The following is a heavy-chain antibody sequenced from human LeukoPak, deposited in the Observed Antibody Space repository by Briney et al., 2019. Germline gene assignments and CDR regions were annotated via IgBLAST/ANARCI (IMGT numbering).Heavy chain of an antibody. V-gene: IGHV4-59*08. CDR2: IYYSGST. J-gene: IGHJ6*02. CDR3: ASQPDVYYYDSSGYPYYYYGMDV. Sequence: SETLSLTCTVSGGSISSYYWSWIRQPPGKGLEWIAYIYYSGSTNYNPSLKSRVTISVDTSKNQFSLKLSSVPAADTAVYYCASQPDVYYYDSSGYPYYYYGMDVWGQGTTVTVSS. D-gene: IGHD3-22*01. CDR1: GGSISSYY.